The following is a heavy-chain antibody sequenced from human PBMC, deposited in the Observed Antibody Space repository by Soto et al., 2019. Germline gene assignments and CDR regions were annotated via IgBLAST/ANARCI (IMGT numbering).Heavy chain of an antibody. D-gene: IGHD3-10*01. CDR2: INYDGYS. V-gene: IGHV4-59*08. J-gene: IGHJ6*02. CDR3: ARHGFGPLHGLVDV. CDR1: GGSITNSY. Sequence: QVQLQESGPGLVKPSETLSLTCTVSGGSITNSYCSWFRQPPGKGLEWSGYINYDGYSAYNLSLKRRVTLSMDASKTHFSLMLESVTATDTAVYYCARHGFGPLHGLVDVWRPGTTVIVSS.